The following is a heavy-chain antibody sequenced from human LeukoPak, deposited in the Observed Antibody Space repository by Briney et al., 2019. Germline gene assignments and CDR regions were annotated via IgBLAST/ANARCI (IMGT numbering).Heavy chain of an antibody. V-gene: IGHV3-74*01. D-gene: IGHD2/OR15-2a*01. CDR2: IKTDGSVI. CDR1: GFTLSDYW. J-gene: IGHJ4*02. CDR3: ARDANRGFNY. Sequence: GGSLRLSCVASGFTLSDYWMHWVRQAPGKGLEWVSHIKTDGSVIDYADPVKGRFTISRDNARNTVFLQMHSLRAEDTAVYYCARDANRGFNYWGQGILVTASS.